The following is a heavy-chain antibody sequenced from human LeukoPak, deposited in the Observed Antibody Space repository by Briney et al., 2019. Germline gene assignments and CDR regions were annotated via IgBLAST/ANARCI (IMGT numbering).Heavy chain of an antibody. V-gene: IGHV3-21*01. CDR2: ISSSSSYI. CDR1: GLTFSSYS. Sequence: GGSLRLSCAAAGLTFSSYSMNWVCQAPGKGLEWVSSISSSSSYIYYADSVKGRFTISRDNSKNTLYLQMNSLRAEDTAVYYCARGPSGYHNTGGQGTLVTVSS. J-gene: IGHJ4*02. CDR3: ARGPSGYHNT. D-gene: IGHD5-12*01.